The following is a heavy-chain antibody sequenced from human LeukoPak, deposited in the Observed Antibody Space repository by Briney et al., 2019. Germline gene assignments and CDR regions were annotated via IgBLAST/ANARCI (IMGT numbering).Heavy chain of an antibody. V-gene: IGHV4-34*01. Sequence: SETLSLTCTVSGGSISSYYWSWIRQPPGKGLEWIGEINHSGSTNYNPSLKSRVTISVDTSKNQFSLKLSSVTAADTAVYYCARLGQQLDRDGMDVWGQGTTVTVSS. CDR3: ARLGQQLDRDGMDV. CDR2: INHSGST. D-gene: IGHD6-13*01. J-gene: IGHJ6*02. CDR1: GGSISSYY.